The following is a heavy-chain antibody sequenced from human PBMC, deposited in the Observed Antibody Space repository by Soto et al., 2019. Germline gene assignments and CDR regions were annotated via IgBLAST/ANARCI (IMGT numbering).Heavy chain of an antibody. CDR2: IHSAGTT. D-gene: IGHD3-22*01. V-gene: IGHV3-66*04. CDR1: GFTVSTNY. J-gene: IGHJ3*02. Sequence: EVLLVESGGGLVQPGGSLRLSCAASGFTVSTNYLSWVRQAPGKGLEWVSVIHSAGTTYYANSVKGRFTLSRDNSKNTLYLQINSLRPEDTAVFYCARHYYDSDGYYHDAFDIWGQGTLVTVSS. CDR3: ARHYYDSDGYYHDAFDI.